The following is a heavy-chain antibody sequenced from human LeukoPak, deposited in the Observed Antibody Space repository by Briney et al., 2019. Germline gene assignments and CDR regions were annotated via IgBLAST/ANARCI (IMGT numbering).Heavy chain of an antibody. Sequence: GGSLRLSCAASGFTFSNAWMNWVRQAPGKGLEWVGRIKNKIASGTTDYAAPVKGRFTISKDDSKNTLFLQMNSLKTEDTAMYYCTTNDAFDIWGQGTMVTVSS. V-gene: IGHV3-15*01. CDR3: TTNDAFDI. CDR2: IKNKIASGTT. CDR1: GFTFSNAW. J-gene: IGHJ3*02.